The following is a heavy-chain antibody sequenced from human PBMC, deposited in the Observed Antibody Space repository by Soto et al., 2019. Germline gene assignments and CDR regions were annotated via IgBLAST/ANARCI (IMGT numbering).Heavy chain of an antibody. CDR1: GVSISRYY. D-gene: IGHD3-22*01. J-gene: IGHJ4*02. CDR3: ARGYYDSRGYSEPFDT. V-gene: IGHV4-59*01. CDR2: IHHSGRT. Sequence: SETLSLTCTVSGVSISRYYWSWMRQSPGKEMEWIGFIHHSGRTNSNPSLQSRLTMSVDTSKNQFSLSLSSVTAADTAVYYCARGYYDSRGYSEPFDTWGEGTLVTVSS.